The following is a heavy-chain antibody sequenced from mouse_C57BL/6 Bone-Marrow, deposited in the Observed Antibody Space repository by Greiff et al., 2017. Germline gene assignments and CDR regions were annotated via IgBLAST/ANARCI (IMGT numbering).Heavy chain of an antibody. J-gene: IGHJ1*03. V-gene: IGHV1-5*01. CDR1: GYTFTSYW. CDR3: TRWDYYYGSSWYFDV. D-gene: IGHD1-1*01. Sequence: EVQLQESGTVLARPGASVKMSCKTSGYTFTSYWMHWVKQRPGQGLEWIGAISPGNSDTSYNQKFKGKAKLTAVTSASTAYMELSSLTNENSAVYYCTRWDYYYGSSWYFDVWGTGTTVTGSS. CDR2: ISPGNSDT.